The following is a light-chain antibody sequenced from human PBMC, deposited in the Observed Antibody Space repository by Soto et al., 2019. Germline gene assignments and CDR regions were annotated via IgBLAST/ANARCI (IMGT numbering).Light chain of an antibody. V-gene: IGKV1-33*01. J-gene: IGKJ2*02. CDR1: QDIKNY. CDR3: QQFDSVPCT. Sequence: IQMTQSPSSLSASVGDRITITCQASQDIKNYVIWYQHKPGKAPKLLIYDAASLGTGVSSRFSGSGSGTHFTISSSSIQPEDIATYYCQQFDSVPCTFGQGTKLEIK. CDR2: DAA.